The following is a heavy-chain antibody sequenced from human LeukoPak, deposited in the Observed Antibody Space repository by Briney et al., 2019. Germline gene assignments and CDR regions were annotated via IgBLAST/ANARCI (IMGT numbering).Heavy chain of an antibody. CDR2: IIPIFGTA. D-gene: IGHD3-22*01. CDR3: ARAMIAGLGWFDP. CDR1: GGTFSSYA. J-gene: IGHJ5*02. Sequence: SVKVSCKASGGTFSSYAISWVRQAPGQGLEWMGRIIPIFGTADYAQKFQGRVTITTDESTSTAYMELSSLRSEDTAVYYCARAMIAGLGWFDPWGQGTLVTVSS. V-gene: IGHV1-69*05.